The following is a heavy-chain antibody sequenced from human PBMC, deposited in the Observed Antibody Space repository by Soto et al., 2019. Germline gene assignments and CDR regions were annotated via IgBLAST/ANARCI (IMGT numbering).Heavy chain of an antibody. Sequence: PSQTPSLPCVISGDSVSSSSVAWNWVRQSPSRGLEWLGRTYYRSRWYSDFAVSVRGRIVINADTSKNQFSLQLNSVTPEDTAVYFCARSKEDSDYYYYGLDVWGQGTTVTVSS. CDR3: ARSKEDSDYYYYGLDV. CDR1: GDSVSSSSVA. D-gene: IGHD2-15*01. V-gene: IGHV6-1*01. CDR2: TYYRSRWYS. J-gene: IGHJ6*02.